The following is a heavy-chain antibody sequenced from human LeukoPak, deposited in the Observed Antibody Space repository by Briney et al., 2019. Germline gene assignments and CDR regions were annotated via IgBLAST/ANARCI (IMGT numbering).Heavy chain of an antibody. Sequence: GGSLRLSCAASGFTFDKYGMHYIRQAPGKGLEWVAVILEDGRIKKYADSVKDRFTISRDNTNNTLYLQMNGLRAEDTGIYFCAKDRETTASGTFDYWGLGTLVAVSS. V-gene: IGHV3-30*18. CDR3: AKDRETTASGTFDY. CDR1: GFTFDKYG. J-gene: IGHJ4*02. D-gene: IGHD1-1*01. CDR2: ILEDGRIK.